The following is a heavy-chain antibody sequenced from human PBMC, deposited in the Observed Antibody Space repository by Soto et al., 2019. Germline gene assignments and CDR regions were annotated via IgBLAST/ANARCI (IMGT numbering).Heavy chain of an antibody. CDR2: ISSSGSTI. J-gene: IGHJ3*02. CDR1: GFTFSSYE. D-gene: IGHD3-9*01. V-gene: IGHV3-48*03. Sequence: EVQLVESGGGLVQPGGSLRLSCAASGFTFSSYEMNWVRQAPGKGLEWVSYISSSGSTIYYADSVKGRFTISRDNAKNSLYLQMNSLGAEDTAVYYCARDNPDILTGSDAFDIWGQGTMVTVSS. CDR3: ARDNPDILTGSDAFDI.